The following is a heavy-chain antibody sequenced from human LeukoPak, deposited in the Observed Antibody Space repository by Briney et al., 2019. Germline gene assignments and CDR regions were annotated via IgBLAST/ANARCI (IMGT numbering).Heavy chain of an antibody. J-gene: IGHJ4*02. CDR1: GGSIRGYW. CDR3: ARHLDPNDQAHDC. D-gene: IGHD1-1*01. CDR2: IYHSGST. Sequence: SETLSLTCTVSGGSIRGYWWSWIRQPPGKGLEWIGYIYHSGSTNYNPSLKSRVTISVDTSKNQFSLKLNSVTAADTAVYYCARHLDPNDQAHDCWGQGTLVTVFS. V-gene: IGHV4-59*08.